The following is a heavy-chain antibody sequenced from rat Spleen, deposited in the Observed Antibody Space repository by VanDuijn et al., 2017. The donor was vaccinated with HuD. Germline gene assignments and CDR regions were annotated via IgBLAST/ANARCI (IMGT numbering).Heavy chain of an antibody. D-gene: IGHD1-2*01. V-gene: IGHV5-22*01. CDR1: GFAFSDYY. CDR2: ISYEGGST. CDR3: AKLGGSYGDYFDY. J-gene: IGHJ2*01. Sequence: EVQLVESGGGLVQPGRSLKLSCAASGFAFSDYYMAWVRQAPKKGLEWVASISYEGGSTYYRDSVKGRFTVSRDNAKSTQYLQMDSLRSEDTASYYCAKLGGSYGDYFDYWGQGVMVTVSS.